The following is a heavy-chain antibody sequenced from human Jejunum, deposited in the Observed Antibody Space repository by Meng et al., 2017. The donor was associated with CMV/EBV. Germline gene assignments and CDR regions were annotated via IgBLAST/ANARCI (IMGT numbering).Heavy chain of an antibody. D-gene: IGHD3-16*01. V-gene: IGHV3-74*03. CDR1: GFTFRTYW. CDR3: ARGMGDY. Sequence: GQLVESGGGLVQPGGSLRLSCAASGFTFRTYWMHWVRQAPGKGLVWVSRINSAGSITTYADSVKGRFTISRDNAKDTLYLQMNGLRADDTAIYFCARGMGDYWGQGSLVTVPS. J-gene: IGHJ4*02. CDR2: INSAGSIT.